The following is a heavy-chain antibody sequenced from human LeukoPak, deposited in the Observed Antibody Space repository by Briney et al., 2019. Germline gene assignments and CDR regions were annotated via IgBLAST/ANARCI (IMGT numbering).Heavy chain of an antibody. J-gene: IGHJ4*02. CDR3: ATFRWGVGFEY. D-gene: IGHD3-16*01. CDR2: INHSGST. V-gene: IGHV4-34*01. Sequence: PSETLSLTCAVYGGSFSGSFSGYYWTCIRQTPGNGLEWIGEINHSGSTNYNPSLKSRVTISVDTSNNQFSLKLNSLTAADTAVYYCATFRWGVGFEYWGQGTLATVSS. CDR1: GGSFSGSFSGYY.